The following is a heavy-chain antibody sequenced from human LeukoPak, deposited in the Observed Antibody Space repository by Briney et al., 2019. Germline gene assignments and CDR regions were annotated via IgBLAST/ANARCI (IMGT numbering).Heavy chain of an antibody. J-gene: IGHJ4*02. CDR2: IYHSGST. CDR3: ARGGTHCSSTSCYAFDY. CDR1: GGSISSSSW. V-gene: IGHV4-4*02. Sequence: SETLSLTCAVSGGSISSSSWWSWVRQPPGKGLEWIGEIYHSGSTNYNPSLKSRVTISVDKSKNQFSLKLSSVTAADTAVYYCARGGTHCSSTSCYAFDYWGQGTLVTVSS. D-gene: IGHD2-2*01.